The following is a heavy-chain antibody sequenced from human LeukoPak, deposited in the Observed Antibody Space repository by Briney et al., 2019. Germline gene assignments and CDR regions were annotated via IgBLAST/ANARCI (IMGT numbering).Heavy chain of an antibody. CDR2: IYYSGST. V-gene: IGHV4-59*08. CDR1: GGSISSYY. J-gene: IGHJ4*02. Sequence: SETLSLTCTVSGGSISSYYWSWIRQPPGKGLEWIGYIYYSGSTNYNPSLKSRVTISVDTSKNQFSLKLSSVTAADTAVYYCARLAAISGSDYPDDWGQGTLVTVSS. D-gene: IGHD1-26*01. CDR3: ARLAAISGSDYPDD.